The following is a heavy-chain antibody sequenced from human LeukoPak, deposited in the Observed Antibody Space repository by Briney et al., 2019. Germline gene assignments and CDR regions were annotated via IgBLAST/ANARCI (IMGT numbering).Heavy chain of an antibody. CDR2: ISGSGTTI. D-gene: IGHD2-2*01. CDR3: ARVGREGSNYYYYMDV. CDR1: GFTFSYFS. V-gene: IGHV3-48*04. Sequence: GGSLRLSCAASGFTFSYFSMHWVRQAPGKGLEWVSYISGSGTTIYYSGSVKGRFTISRDNAKNSLYLQMNSLRAEDTGVYHCARVGREGSNYYYYMDVWGKGTTVIVSS. J-gene: IGHJ6*03.